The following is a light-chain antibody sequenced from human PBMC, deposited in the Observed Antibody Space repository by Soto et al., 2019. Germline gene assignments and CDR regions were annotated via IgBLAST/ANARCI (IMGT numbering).Light chain of an antibody. CDR2: DVS. Sequence: QSVTISCTGTSSDVGAYNYVSWYQQHPAKAPNLMIYDVSKRPSGVPDRFSGSKSGNTASLTISGLQAEDEGDYYCCSYTNSAYVFGTGTKLTVL. J-gene: IGLJ1*01. V-gene: IGLV2-11*03. CDR1: SSDVGAYNY. CDR3: CSYTNSAYV.